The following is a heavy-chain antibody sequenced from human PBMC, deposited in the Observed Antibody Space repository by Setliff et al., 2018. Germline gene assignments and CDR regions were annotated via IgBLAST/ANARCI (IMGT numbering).Heavy chain of an antibody. CDR1: GDSITSGTYY. V-gene: IGHV4-39*01. Sequence: SETLSLTCTASGDSITSGTYYWGWIRQPPGKGLEWIGRIHYRGTTYSNVSLASRLTISVDTSENQSSLQLTSVTAADTAVYYCAGTGTYRYFDSWGQGTRVTVSS. D-gene: IGHD1-1*01. J-gene: IGHJ4*02. CDR2: IHYRGTT. CDR3: AGTGTYRYFDS.